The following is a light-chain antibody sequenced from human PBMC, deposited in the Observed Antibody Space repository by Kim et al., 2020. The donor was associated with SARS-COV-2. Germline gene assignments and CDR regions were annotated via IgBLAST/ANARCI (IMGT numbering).Light chain of an antibody. Sequence: ASEGDRVTINCRASQGISTYLAWDQQKPGKAPKLLIYAASTLQSGVPSRSSGSESGTDFTLTISSLQPEDFATYYCQQLNSYPLTYGGGNKGDIK. CDR2: AAS. V-gene: IGKV1-9*01. J-gene: IGKJ4*01. CDR3: QQLNSYPLT. CDR1: QGISTY.